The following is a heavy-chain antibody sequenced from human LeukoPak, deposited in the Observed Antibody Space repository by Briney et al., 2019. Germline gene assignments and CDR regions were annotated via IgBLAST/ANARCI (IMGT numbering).Heavy chain of an antibody. CDR3: ARDPGSGWWGGFDL. J-gene: IGHJ5*02. CDR2: IKQDGSEK. D-gene: IGHD6-19*01. Sequence: GGSLRLSCAASGFNFDHYWMTWVRQAPGKGLEWVANIKQDGSEKVYLDSMKGRFTISRDNSRDSLYLQMNSLRPEDTAVYCARDPGSGWWGGFDLWGQGTLATVSS. CDR1: GFNFDHYW. V-gene: IGHV3-7*04.